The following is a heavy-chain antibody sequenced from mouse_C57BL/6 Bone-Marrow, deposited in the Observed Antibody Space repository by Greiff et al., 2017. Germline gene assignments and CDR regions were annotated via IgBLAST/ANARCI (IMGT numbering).Heavy chain of an antibody. CDR3: ARDYGELGSWFAY. J-gene: IGHJ3*01. Sequence: EVQRVESGGGLVQPGGSLSLSCAASGFTFTDYYMSWVRQPPGKALEWLGFIRNKANGYTTEYSASVKGRFTISRDNSQSILYLQMNALRAEDRATYYCARDYGELGSWFAYWGQGTLVTGSA. V-gene: IGHV7-3*01. CDR1: GFTFTDYY. CDR2: IRNKANGYTT. D-gene: IGHD2-13*01.